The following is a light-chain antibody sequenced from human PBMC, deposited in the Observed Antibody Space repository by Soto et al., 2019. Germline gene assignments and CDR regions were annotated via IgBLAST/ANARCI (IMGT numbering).Light chain of an antibody. CDR1: SSDVGGYNY. CDR3: RSYTCSSTPDV. Sequence: QSALTQPASVSGSPGQSITISCTGTSSDVGGYNYVSWYQQHPGKAPKLMIYEVSNRPAGVSSRFSGSKSGNTASLTISGLQAEDEADYYCRSYTCSSTPDVFGTGTKVTVL. CDR2: EVS. J-gene: IGLJ1*01. V-gene: IGLV2-14*01.